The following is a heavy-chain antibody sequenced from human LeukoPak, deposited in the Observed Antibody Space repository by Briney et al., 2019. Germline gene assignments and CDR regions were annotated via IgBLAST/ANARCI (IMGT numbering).Heavy chain of an antibody. CDR1: GFTFSSYS. CDR3: AREINYSGSYYFDY. CDR2: ISIRSSTI. J-gene: IGHJ4*02. D-gene: IGHD1-26*01. Sequence: GGSLRLSCAASGFTFSSYSMAWVRQAPGKGLEWVSYISIRSSTIYYADSVKGRFTISRDNAKNSLYVQMNSLRAEDTAVYYCAREINYSGSYYFDYWGQGTLVTVSS. V-gene: IGHV3-48*01.